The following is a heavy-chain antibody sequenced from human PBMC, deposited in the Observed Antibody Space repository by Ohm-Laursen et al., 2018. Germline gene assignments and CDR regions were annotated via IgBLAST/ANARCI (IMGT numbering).Heavy chain of an antibody. CDR3: LSGSGYSST. J-gene: IGHJ3*01. D-gene: IGHD3-22*01. Sequence: GPLRLSRTASGFTFSSYSMNWVRQAPGEGLEWVSSISSSSSYIYYADSVKGRFTISRDNAKNSLYLQMNSLRAEDTAVYYCLSGSGYSSTWGQGTMVTVSS. CDR1: GFTFSSYS. CDR2: ISSSSSYI. V-gene: IGHV3-21*01.